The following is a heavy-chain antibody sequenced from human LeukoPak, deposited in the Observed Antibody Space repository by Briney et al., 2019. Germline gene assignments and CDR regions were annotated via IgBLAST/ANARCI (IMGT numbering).Heavy chain of an antibody. CDR3: ARGMVTAIGRAFDY. J-gene: IGHJ4*02. D-gene: IGHD2-21*02. CDR1: GGSISSYSISNYY. V-gene: IGHV4-61*02. CDR2: IFTSGST. Sequence: PSETLSLTCSVSGGSISSYSISNYYWNWIRQPAGKGLEWIGRIFTSGSTYYNPSLKSRVTMSLDTSKNQFSLKLSSVTAADTAVYYCARGMVTAIGRAFDYWGQGTLVTVSS.